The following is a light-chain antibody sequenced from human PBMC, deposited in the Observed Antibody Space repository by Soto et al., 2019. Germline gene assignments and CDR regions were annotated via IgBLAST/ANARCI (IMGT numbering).Light chain of an antibody. CDR3: CSYAGSSTYV. J-gene: IGLJ1*01. V-gene: IGLV2-23*01. CDR1: SSDVGSYNL. CDR2: EGS. Sequence: QSVLTQPASGSGSPGQSITISCTGTSSDVGSYNLVSWYQQRPGKAPKLMIYEGSKRPSGVSNRFSGSKSGNTASLTISGLQAEDEADYYCCSYAGSSTYVFGTGTKVTVL.